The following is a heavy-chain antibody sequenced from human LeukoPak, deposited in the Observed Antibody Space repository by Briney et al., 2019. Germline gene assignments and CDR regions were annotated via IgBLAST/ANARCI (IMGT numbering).Heavy chain of an antibody. J-gene: IGHJ4*02. V-gene: IGHV4-34*01. CDR2: INHSGST. Sequence: SETLSLTCAVYGGSLSGYYWSWIRQPPGKGLEWIGEINHSGSTNYNPSLKSRVTISVDTSKNQFSLKLSSVTAADTAVYYCARGYGSSSQYYFDYWGQGTLVTVSS. D-gene: IGHD6-6*01. CDR1: GGSLSGYY. CDR3: ARGYGSSSQYYFDY.